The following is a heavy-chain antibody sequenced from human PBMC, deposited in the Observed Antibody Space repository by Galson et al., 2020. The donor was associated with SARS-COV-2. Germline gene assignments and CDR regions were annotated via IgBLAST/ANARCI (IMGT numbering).Heavy chain of an antibody. Sequence: ALHGESLKISCVASEFNFSSYWMHWVRQAPGKGLVWVSRINSEGNSTNYADSVRGRFTISRYNAKNTLYLQMNSLRAEDTAVYYCARHSSLDIWGQGTMVTVSS. CDR2: INSEGNST. CDR3: ARHSSLDI. CDR1: EFNFSSYW. J-gene: IGHJ3*02. V-gene: IGHV3-74*01. D-gene: IGHD1-26*01.